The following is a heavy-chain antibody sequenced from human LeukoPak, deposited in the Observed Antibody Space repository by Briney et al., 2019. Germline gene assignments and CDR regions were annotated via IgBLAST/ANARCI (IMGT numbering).Heavy chain of an antibody. CDR3: AKGGASVTRYVDY. CDR1: GFTFSSYS. Sequence: GGSLRLSCAASGFTFSSYSMQWVRQTPGKGLEWVGIMSNSGENTFYGEAVKGRFTISRDNSQNTLYLQMNSPRPEDTAVYYCAKGGASVTRYVDYWGQGTLVTVSS. CDR2: MSNSGENT. D-gene: IGHD4-17*01. V-gene: IGHV3-30*18. J-gene: IGHJ4*02.